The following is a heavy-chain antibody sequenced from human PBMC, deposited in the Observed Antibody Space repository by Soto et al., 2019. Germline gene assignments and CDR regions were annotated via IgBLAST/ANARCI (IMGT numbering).Heavy chain of an antibody. CDR1: GFPCSSYG. CDR2: IWYDGSNK. J-gene: IGHJ4*02. V-gene: IGHV3-30*02. CDR3: AKDQGYSSYTISDY. Sequence: GGSLRLSCAASGFPCSSYGMHWVRQAPGKGLEWVAVIWYDGSNKYYADSVKGRFTISRDNSKNTLYLQMNSLRAEDTAVYYCAKDQGYSSYTISDYWGQGTLVTVSS. D-gene: IGHD2-2*02.